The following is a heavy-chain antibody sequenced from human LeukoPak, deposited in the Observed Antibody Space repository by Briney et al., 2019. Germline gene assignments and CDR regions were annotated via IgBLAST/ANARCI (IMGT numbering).Heavy chain of an antibody. CDR2: ISYDGRDE. Sequence: GGSLRLSCAASGFTLSSHAMHWVRQAPGMGLEWVAVISYDGRDEYYADSGKGRFTVSRDNSRNTLSLQMNSLRPEDTAVFYCASDRIAGAATDWFEAWGQGTLVTVSS. CDR3: ASDRIAGAATDWFEA. V-gene: IGHV3-30*04. D-gene: IGHD2-15*01. J-gene: IGHJ5*02. CDR1: GFTLSSHA.